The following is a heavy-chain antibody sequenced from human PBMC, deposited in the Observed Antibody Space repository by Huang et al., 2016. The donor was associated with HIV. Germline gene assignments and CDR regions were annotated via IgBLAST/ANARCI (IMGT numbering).Heavy chain of an antibody. CDR2: IIPILGTT. CDR3: ARVESRRYYDSSGYYY. V-gene: IGHV1-69*01. CDR1: GGTFSSYA. D-gene: IGHD3-22*01. J-gene: IGHJ4*02. Sequence: QVQLVQSGAEVKKPGSSVKVPCKASGGTFSSYAISWVRQALGQGLEWMGGIIPILGTTNYAQKFQGRVTITADEATSTAYMELSSLRSEDTAVYYCARVESRRYYDSSGYYYWGQGTLVTVSS.